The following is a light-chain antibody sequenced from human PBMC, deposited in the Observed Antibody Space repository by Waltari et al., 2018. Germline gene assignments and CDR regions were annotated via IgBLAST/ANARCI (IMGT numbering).Light chain of an antibody. Sequence: DVVLTQFPLSLPVSLGQPASISSRSSRSLLHSDGNTRVAWFHHRPGQSPRRLIYHVSKRESGVPDRFSGSGSDTGFTLRITRVEAEDVGIYYCAQTTFWPHTFGQGTKLEI. CDR1: RSLLHSDGNTR. CDR2: HVS. V-gene: IGKV2-30*02. CDR3: AQTTFWPHT. J-gene: IGKJ2*01.